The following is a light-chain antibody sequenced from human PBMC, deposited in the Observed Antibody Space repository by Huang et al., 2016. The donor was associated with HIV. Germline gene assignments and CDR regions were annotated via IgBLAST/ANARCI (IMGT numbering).Light chain of an antibody. CDR3: MQSTHLRT. CDR2: DVS. Sequence: IVMTQTPLSLSVTPGQPATISCKSNQSLLHSDGKTYVYWYLQRPGQSSQLLIYDVSSRFFWVPVRFRGSGSGTDFTLKISRVEAGDVGIYYCMQSTHLRTFGQGTKLEIK. CDR1: QSLLHSDGKTY. V-gene: IGKV2-29*02. J-gene: IGKJ2*02.